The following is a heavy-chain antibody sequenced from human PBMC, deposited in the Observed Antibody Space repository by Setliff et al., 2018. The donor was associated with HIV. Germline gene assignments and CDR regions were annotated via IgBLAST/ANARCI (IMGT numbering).Heavy chain of an antibody. V-gene: IGHV4-39*01. CDR1: GGSISSNSYY. Sequence: SETLSLTCTVSGGSISSNSYYWGWFRQPPGKGLEWIGSIYYSGSTYYTPSLKSRVTISVDTSQNQFSLKLNSVTAADTAVYYGARRGIAAAGSDSWGQGTLVTVSS. CDR2: IYYSGST. D-gene: IGHD6-13*01. J-gene: IGHJ4*02. CDR3: ARRGIAAAGSDS.